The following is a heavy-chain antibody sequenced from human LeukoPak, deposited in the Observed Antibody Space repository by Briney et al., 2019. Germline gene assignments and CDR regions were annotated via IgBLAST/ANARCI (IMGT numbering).Heavy chain of an antibody. CDR3: ARKDPGYSGYSDFDY. D-gene: IGHD5-12*01. CDR2: INHSGST. Sequence: PSETLSLTCAVYGGSFSGYYWSWIRQPPGKGLEWIGEINHSGSTNYNPSLKSRVTISLGTSKNQFSLKLSSVTAADTAVYYCARKDPGYSGYSDFDYWGQGTLVTVSS. V-gene: IGHV4-34*01. CDR1: GGSFSGYY. J-gene: IGHJ4*02.